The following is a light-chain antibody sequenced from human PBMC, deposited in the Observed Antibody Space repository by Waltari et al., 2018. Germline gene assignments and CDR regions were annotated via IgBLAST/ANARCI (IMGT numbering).Light chain of an antibody. J-gene: IGKJ2*01. CDR2: DAS. V-gene: IGKV1-33*01. CDR1: QGIAKY. Sequence: DIQMTQSPSSLSASVGDRVTITCQVSQGIAKYLNWYQQKPGKAPKVLIYDASNLETGVPPRFSGSGSGTDFTLIINSLQPGDIATYYCQQYTSLPYTFGQGTKLEIK. CDR3: QQYTSLPYT.